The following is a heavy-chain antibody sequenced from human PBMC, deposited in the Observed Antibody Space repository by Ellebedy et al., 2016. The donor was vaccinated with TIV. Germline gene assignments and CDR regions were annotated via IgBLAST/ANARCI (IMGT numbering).Heavy chain of an antibody. D-gene: IGHD6-19*01. V-gene: IGHV4-38-2*02. CDR1: GDSIISSYY. Sequence: SETLSLXXTVSGDSIISSYYWGWIRQPPGKGLEWIGSIYHSGSTFYKPSLKSRVTISMDTSKNQFSLKLNSVTAADTAVYYCARDDLKLGSGGWYNPGSWFDPWGQGTLVTVSS. CDR3: ARDDLKLGSGGWYNPGSWFDP. J-gene: IGHJ5*02. CDR2: IYHSGST.